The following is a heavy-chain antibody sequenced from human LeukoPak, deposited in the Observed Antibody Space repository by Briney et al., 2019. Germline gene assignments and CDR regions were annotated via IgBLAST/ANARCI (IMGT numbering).Heavy chain of an antibody. D-gene: IGHD6-6*01. J-gene: IGHJ4*02. Sequence: GGSLRLSCAASGFTFDDYAMHWVRQAPGKGLEWVSGISWNSGSIGYADSVKGRFTISGDNAENTLYLQMDSLRAEDTAVYYCAREYSSSRYFDYWGQGTLVTVSS. CDR2: ISWNSGSI. CDR3: AREYSSSRYFDY. CDR1: GFTFDDYA. V-gene: IGHV3-9*01.